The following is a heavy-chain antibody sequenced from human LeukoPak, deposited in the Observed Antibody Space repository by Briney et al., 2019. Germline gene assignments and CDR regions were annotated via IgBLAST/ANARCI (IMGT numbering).Heavy chain of an antibody. J-gene: IGHJ5*02. CDR2: ISSSSSYI. CDR1: GFTFSSYS. V-gene: IGHV3-21*03. CDR3: AVSIWMDP. D-gene: IGHD3-9*01. Sequence: GGSLRLSCAASGFTFSSYSMNWVRQAPGKGLEWVSSISSSSSYIYYADSVKGRFTISRDNAKNTVHLQMDSLTVEDTAVYYCAVSIWMDPWGQGTLVTVSS.